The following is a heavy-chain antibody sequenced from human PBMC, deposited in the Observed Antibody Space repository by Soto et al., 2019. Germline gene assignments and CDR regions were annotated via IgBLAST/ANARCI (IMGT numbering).Heavy chain of an antibody. CDR3: ARGGYSYGFDY. CDR2: IIPILGIA. J-gene: IGHJ4*02. V-gene: IGHV1-69*02. CDR1: GGTFSSYT. D-gene: IGHD5-18*01. Sequence: QVQLVQSGAEVKKPGSSVKVSCKASGGTFSSYTISWVRQAPGQGLEWMGRIIPILGIANYAQKFQGRVTITADKSTSTAYMELSSLRSKDTAVYYCARGGYSYGFDYWGQGTLVTVSS.